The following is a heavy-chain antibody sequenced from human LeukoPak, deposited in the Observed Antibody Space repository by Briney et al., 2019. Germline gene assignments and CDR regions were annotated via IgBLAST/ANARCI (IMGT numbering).Heavy chain of an antibody. CDR3: AFTGCSGSSCYDWFDP. D-gene: IGHD2-15*01. Sequence: GASVKVSCKASGYTFTSSGISWVRQAPGQGLEWMGWISAYNGNTNYAQKLQGRVTMTTDTSTSTAYMELRSLRSDDTAVYYCAFTGCSGSSCYDWFDPWGQGTLVTVSS. CDR1: GYTFTSSG. J-gene: IGHJ5*02. CDR2: ISAYNGNT. V-gene: IGHV1-18*01.